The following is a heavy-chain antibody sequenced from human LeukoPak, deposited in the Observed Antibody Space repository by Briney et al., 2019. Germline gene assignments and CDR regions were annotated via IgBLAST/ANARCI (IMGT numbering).Heavy chain of an antibody. J-gene: IGHJ4*02. Sequence: ASVKVSCKASGYTFTSYDINWVRQAPGQGLEWMGIINPSGGSTSYAQKFQGRVTMARDTSTSTVYMELSSLRSEDTAVYYCGRAYDFPDYWGQGTLVTVSS. CDR3: GRAYDFPDY. D-gene: IGHD3-3*01. CDR1: GYTFTSYD. V-gene: IGHV1-46*01. CDR2: INPSGGST.